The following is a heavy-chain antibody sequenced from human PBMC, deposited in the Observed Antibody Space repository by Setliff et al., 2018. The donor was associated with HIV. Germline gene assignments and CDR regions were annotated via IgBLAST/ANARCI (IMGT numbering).Heavy chain of an antibody. D-gene: IGHD6-13*01. J-gene: IGHJ5*02. CDR2: IYYSGST. V-gene: IGHV4-39*01. CDR3: VRGDYRIIAAAGSGWFDP. CDR1: GGSISSSSFY. Sequence: SETLSLTCNVSGGSISSSSFYWGWIRQPPGKGLEWIGSIYYSGSTYYNSSLKSRVTISVDTSNNQFSLKRRFVTAADTAVYYCVRGDYRIIAAAGSGWFDPWGQGTLVTVSS.